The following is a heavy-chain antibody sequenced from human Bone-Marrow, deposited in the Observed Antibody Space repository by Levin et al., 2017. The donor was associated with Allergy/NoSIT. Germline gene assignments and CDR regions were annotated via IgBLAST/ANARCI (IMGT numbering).Heavy chain of an antibody. CDR3: ARHQGYYRVRGSYYNYGMDV. V-gene: IGHV5-51*01. CDR1: GYSFSNYW. Sequence: GESLKISCKGSGYSFSNYWIAWVREMPGKGLEWMGIIFPGDSDTRYSPSFQGQVTISADKSFSTAYLQWSSLKASDTAMYFCARHQGYYRVRGSYYNYGMDVWGQGTTVTVSS. J-gene: IGHJ6*02. CDR2: IFPGDSDT. D-gene: IGHD3-3*01.